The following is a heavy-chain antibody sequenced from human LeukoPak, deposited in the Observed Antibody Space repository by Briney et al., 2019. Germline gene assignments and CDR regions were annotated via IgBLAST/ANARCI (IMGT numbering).Heavy chain of an antibody. CDR1: GGSISSSSFY. V-gene: IGHV4-39*01. CDR2: IYSSGTT. CDR3: ARLRPVAGYDAFDI. J-gene: IGHJ3*02. D-gene: IGHD6-19*01. Sequence: PSETLSLTCTVSGGSISSSSFYWGWIRQPPGKGLEWIGSIYSSGTTYYSPSLKSRVTISVDTSKNQFSLKLNSVTAADTAVYYCARLRPVAGYDAFDIWGHGTMVTVSS.